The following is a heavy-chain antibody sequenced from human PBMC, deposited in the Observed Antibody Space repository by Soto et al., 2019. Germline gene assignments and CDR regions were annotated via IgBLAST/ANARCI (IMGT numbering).Heavy chain of an antibody. CDR3: ARATSYSNLGIAAAVYWYFDL. V-gene: IGHV1-69*01. J-gene: IGHJ2*01. D-gene: IGHD6-13*01. Sequence: QVQLVQSGAEVKKPGSSVKVSCKASGGTFSSYAISWVRQAPGQGLEWMGGIIPIFGAANYAQKFQGRVTITAHESTRTAYMGLRSRSFEDTALYYCARATSYSNLGIAAAVYWYFDLWGRGTLVTVSS. CDR2: IIPIFGAA. CDR1: GGTFSSYA.